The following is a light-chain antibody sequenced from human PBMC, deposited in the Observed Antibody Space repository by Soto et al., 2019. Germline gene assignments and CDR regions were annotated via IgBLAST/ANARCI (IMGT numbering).Light chain of an antibody. V-gene: IGLV1-44*01. CDR2: STS. CDR3: AAWDDRLDVYV. Sequence: QSVLTQPPSASGTPGQIVAISCSGSSSNIGSNTVTWYQQLPGTAPKLLIYSTSQRSSGVPGRFSGSKSGASASLSISGLRSEDEADYCCAAWDDRLDVYVFGTGTKVTVL. J-gene: IGLJ1*01. CDR1: SSNIGSNT.